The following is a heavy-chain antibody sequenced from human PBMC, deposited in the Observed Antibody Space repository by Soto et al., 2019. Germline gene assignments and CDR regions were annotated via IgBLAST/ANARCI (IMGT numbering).Heavy chain of an antibody. CDR1: GFSVDNYV. CDR2: ISWDGGST. Sequence: GCLRLSCAARGFSVDNYVMHWGLQAPWKGLEWASLISWDGGSTYYADSVKGRFTISRDNSKNSLYLQMNSLRAEDTALYYCAKDIYSSSWSPADYYYYGMDVWGQGTTVTVSS. J-gene: IGHJ6*02. V-gene: IGHV3-43D*04. D-gene: IGHD6-13*01. CDR3: AKDIYSSSWSPADYYYYGMDV.